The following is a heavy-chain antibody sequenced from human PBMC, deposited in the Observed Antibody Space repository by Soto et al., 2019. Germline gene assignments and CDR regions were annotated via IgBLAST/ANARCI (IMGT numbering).Heavy chain of an antibody. V-gene: IGHV2-5*02. Sequence: QITLKESGPTLVEPTQTLTLTCNFSGFSRDTRTAGVGWIRQRPGQALEWVAMIYWDNDKRYSPSLRSRLAIDKDTSKNQVVLTMTALDPVDTGTYYCAHIMITYGGVIGLDAFDIWGQGTMVTVSS. CDR1: GFSRDTRTAG. CDR2: IYWDNDK. CDR3: AHIMITYGGVIGLDAFDI. D-gene: IGHD3-16*02. J-gene: IGHJ3*02.